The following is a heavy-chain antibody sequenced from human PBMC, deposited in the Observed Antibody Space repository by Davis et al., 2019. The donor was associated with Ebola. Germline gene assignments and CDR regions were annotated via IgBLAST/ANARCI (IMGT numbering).Heavy chain of an antibody. D-gene: IGHD6-19*01. Sequence: PGGSLRLSCAASGFTFDDYAMHWVRQAPGKGLEWVSGISWNSGSIGYADSVKGRFTISRDNAKNSLYLQMNSLRAEDTALYYCAKASVAGTMVFDYWGQGTLVTVSS. CDR1: GFTFDDYA. V-gene: IGHV3-9*01. CDR3: AKASVAGTMVFDY. J-gene: IGHJ4*02. CDR2: ISWNSGSI.